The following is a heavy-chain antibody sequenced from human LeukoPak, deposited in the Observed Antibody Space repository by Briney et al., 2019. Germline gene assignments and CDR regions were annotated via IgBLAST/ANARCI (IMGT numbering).Heavy chain of an antibody. CDR2: TSYSGSS. J-gene: IGHJ4*02. CDR1: GVSISGYY. V-gene: IGHV4-59*01. D-gene: IGHD3-10*01. CDR3: ATQKWIGTFHY. Sequence: PSETLSLTCTVSGVSISGYYWSWIRQPPGKGLEWIGYTSYSGSSNYNPSLKSRVTISLDTSKSQFSLQLSSVTAADTAVYYCATQKWIGTFHYWGQGALVTVSS.